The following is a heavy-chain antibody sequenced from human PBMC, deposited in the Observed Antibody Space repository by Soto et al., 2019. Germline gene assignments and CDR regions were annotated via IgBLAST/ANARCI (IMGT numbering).Heavy chain of an antibody. D-gene: IGHD6-6*01. V-gene: IGHV3-30-3*01. Sequence: PGGSLRLSCAASGFTFSSYAMHWVRQAPGKGLEWVAVISYDGSNKYYADSVKGRFTISRDNSKNTLYLQMNSLRAEDTAVYYCARDRHSSSPYYYYGMDVWGQGTTVTVSS. CDR3: ARDRHSSSPYYYYGMDV. CDR2: ISYDGSNK. CDR1: GFTFSSYA. J-gene: IGHJ6*02.